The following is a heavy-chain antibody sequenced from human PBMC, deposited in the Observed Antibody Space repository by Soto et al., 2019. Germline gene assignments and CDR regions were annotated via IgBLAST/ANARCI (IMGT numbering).Heavy chain of an antibody. D-gene: IGHD7-27*01. V-gene: IGHV4-61*01. Sequence: SETLSLTCTVSGGSVSSGSYYWSWIRQPPGKGLEWIGYIYYSGSTNYNPSLKSRVTISVDTSKNQFSLKLSSVTAADTAVYYCARDFLPSRTGARSYYYYYMDVWGNGTTVTVSS. J-gene: IGHJ6*03. CDR3: ARDFLPSRTGARSYYYYYMDV. CDR1: GGSVSSGSYY. CDR2: IYYSGST.